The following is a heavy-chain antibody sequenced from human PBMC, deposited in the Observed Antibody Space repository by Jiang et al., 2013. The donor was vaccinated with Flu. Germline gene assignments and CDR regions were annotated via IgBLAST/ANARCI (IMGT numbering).Heavy chain of an antibody. V-gene: IGHV3-30*18. CDR3: AKDLDLGGSYSYPYY. D-gene: IGHD1-26*01. CDR2: ISYDGSNK. Sequence: VISYDGSNKYYADSVKGRFTISRDNSKNTLYLQMNSLRAEDTAVYYCAKDLDLGGSYSYPYYWGQGTLVTVSS. J-gene: IGHJ4*02.